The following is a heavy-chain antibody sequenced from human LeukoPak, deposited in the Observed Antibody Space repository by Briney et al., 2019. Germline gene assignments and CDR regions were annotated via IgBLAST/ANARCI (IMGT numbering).Heavy chain of an antibody. Sequence: SGGSLRLSCAASGFTFSTYWMSWMRQVPGKGLEWVANIKQDGSDKYYVDSVKGRFTISRDNAENSLYLQMNSLRAEDTAVYYCATYSSSFFNWGQGTLVTVSS. CDR1: GFTFSTYW. J-gene: IGHJ4*02. D-gene: IGHD6-13*01. CDR3: ATYSSSFFN. CDR2: IKQDGSDK. V-gene: IGHV3-7*01.